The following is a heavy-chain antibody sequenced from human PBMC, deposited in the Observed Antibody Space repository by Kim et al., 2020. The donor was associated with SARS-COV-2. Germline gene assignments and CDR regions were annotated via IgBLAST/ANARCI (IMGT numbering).Heavy chain of an antibody. CDR3: ARIGYCVSTSCYTGFDY. D-gene: IGHD2-2*02. J-gene: IGHJ4*02. Sequence: GGSLRLSCAASGFTFSSYAMHWVRQAPGKGLEYVSAISSNGGSTYYANSVKGRFTISRDNSKNTLYLQMGSLRAEDMAVYYCARIGYCVSTSCYTGFDYWGQGTLVTVSS. CDR2: ISSNGGST. V-gene: IGHV3-64*01. CDR1: GFTFSSYA.